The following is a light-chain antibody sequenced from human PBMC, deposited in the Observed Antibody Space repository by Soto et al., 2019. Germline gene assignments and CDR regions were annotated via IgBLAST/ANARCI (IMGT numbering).Light chain of an antibody. CDR1: QSVSSY. J-gene: IGKJ3*01. CDR2: DAS. Sequence: EIVLTQSPATLSLSPGERATLSCRASQSVSSYLAWYQQKPGQAPRLLIYDASNRATGIPARFSGSGSGTYFTLTISSLEPEDFSVYYCQQRSNWSIFTSGPGTKVDIK. V-gene: IGKV3-11*01. CDR3: QQRSNWSIFT.